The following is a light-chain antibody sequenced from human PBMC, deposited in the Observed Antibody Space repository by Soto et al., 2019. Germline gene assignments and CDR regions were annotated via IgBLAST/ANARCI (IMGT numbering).Light chain of an antibody. J-gene: IGLJ2*01. V-gene: IGLV2-14*01. CDR2: DVS. Sequence: QSALTQTASVSGSPGQSITISCTGTSSDVGGYRYVSWYQQHPGKVPKLIIYDVSNRPSGISDRFSGSKSANTASLTISGLQAEDEADYYCSSYTSNSAYVVFGGGTKVTVL. CDR3: SSYTSNSAYVV. CDR1: SSDVGGYRY.